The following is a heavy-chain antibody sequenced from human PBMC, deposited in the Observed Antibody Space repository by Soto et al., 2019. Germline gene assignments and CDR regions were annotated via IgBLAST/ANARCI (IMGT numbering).Heavy chain of an antibody. V-gene: IGHV4-30-4*01. CDR2: IYYSGST. J-gene: IGHJ5*01. D-gene: IGHD1-26*01. Sequence: SETLSLTCTVSGGSISSGDYYWSWIRQPPGKGLEWIGYIYYSGSTYYNPSLKSRVTISVDTSKNQFSLKLNSVTAADTAVYYCARSPSGNSNDWFDPWGQGTLVTVSS. CDR3: ARSPSGNSNDWFDP. CDR1: GGSISSGDYY.